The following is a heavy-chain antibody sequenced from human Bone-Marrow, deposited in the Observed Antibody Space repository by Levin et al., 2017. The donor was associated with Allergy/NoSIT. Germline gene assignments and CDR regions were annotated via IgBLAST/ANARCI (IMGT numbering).Heavy chain of an antibody. V-gene: IGHV4-59*01. CDR1: GDSISPYW. J-gene: IGHJ5*02. CDR2: IYYRGST. D-gene: IGHD1-26*01. Sequence: SETLSLTCIVSGDSISPYWWSWIRQPPGKGLEWIGQIYYRGSTNYNPFNPSLSSRVTISVDTSKNLFSLSLTSVTAADTAVYYCAKYSMDYAYDAWGQGTLVVVSS. CDR3: AKYSMDYAYDA.